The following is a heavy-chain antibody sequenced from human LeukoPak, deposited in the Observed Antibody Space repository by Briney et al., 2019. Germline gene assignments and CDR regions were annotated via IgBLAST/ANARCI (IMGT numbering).Heavy chain of an antibody. CDR1: GFTFSSYA. CDR3: AKGGYYFDY. J-gene: IGHJ4*02. Sequence: GGSLRLSCAASGFTFSSYAMYWVRQAPGKGLEWVSGIFGSGGSTHYADSVKGRFTISRDNSKNTVYLQMNSLRAEDTAVYYCAKGGYYFDYWGQGTLVTVSS. V-gene: IGHV3-23*01. CDR2: IFGSGGST.